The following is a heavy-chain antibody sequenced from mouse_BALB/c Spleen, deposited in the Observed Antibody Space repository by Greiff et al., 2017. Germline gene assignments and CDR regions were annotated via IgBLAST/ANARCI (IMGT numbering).Heavy chain of an antibody. CDR1: GFSLTSYG. Sequence: VKLMESGPGLVQPSQSLSITCTVSGFSLTSYGVHWVRQSPGKGLEWLGVIWSGGSTDYNAAFISRLSISKDNSKSQVFFKMNSLQANDTAIYYCARDDYYGSSRFAYWGQGTLVTVSA. CDR2: IWSGGST. V-gene: IGHV2-2*02. CDR3: ARDDYYGSSRFAY. J-gene: IGHJ3*01. D-gene: IGHD1-1*01.